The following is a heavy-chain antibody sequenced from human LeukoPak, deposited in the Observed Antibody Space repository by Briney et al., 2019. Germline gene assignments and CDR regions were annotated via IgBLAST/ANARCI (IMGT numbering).Heavy chain of an antibody. D-gene: IGHD3-22*01. Sequence: ASVKVSCKASGYTFTGYYMHWVRQAPGQGLEWMVWINPNSGGTNFAQRFQGRVTMTRDTSISTAYMELSRLRSDDTAVYYCARGDYDDGSGYLGYWGQGTLVTVSS. J-gene: IGHJ4*02. CDR2: INPNSGGT. CDR1: GYTFTGYY. V-gene: IGHV1-2*02. CDR3: ARGDYDDGSGYLGY.